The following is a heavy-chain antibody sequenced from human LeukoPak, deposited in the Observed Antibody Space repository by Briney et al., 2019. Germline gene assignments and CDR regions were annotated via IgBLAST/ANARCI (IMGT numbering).Heavy chain of an antibody. CDR3: ARDYVWDAFDI. D-gene: IGHD2-8*01. CDR1: GFTFSDYH. Sequence: GGSLRLSCAASGFTFSDYHMSWIRQAPGKGLEWVSVIYSGGSTYYADSVKGRFTISTDNSKNTLYLQMNSLRAEDTAVYYCARDYVWDAFDIWGQGTMVTVSS. J-gene: IGHJ3*02. CDR2: IYSGGST. V-gene: IGHV3-66*01.